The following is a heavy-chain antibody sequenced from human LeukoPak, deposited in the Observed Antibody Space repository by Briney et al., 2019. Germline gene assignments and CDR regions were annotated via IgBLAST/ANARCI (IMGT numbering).Heavy chain of an antibody. CDR1: GGSFSGYY. V-gene: IGHV4-34*01. J-gene: IGHJ4*02. CDR2: IHSSGST. CDR3: TREMYDSGGYRVSYFDY. D-gene: IGHD3-22*01. Sequence: SETLSLTCAVYGGSFSGYYWGWIRQPPGKGLEWIGSIHSSGSTYYNPSLKSRVTISIDTSKNQFSLKLSSVTAADTATYYCTREMYDSGGYRVSYFDYWGQGTLVTVSS.